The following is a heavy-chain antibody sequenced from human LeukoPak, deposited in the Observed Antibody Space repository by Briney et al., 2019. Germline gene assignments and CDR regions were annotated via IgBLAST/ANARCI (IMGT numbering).Heavy chain of an antibody. J-gene: IGHJ5*02. CDR1: GYTFTGYY. V-gene: IGHV1-2*02. CDR3: ARIDYYDSSGYP. D-gene: IGHD3-22*01. CDR2: INPNSGGT. Sequence: ASVKVSCKASGYTFTGYYMHWVRQAPGQGLEWMGWINPNSGGTNYAQKFQGRVTMTRDTSISTAYMELSRLRSDDTAVYYCARIDYYDSSGYPWGQGTLATVSS.